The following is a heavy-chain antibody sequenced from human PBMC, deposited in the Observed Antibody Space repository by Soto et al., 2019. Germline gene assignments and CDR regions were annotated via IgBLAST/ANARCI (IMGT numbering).Heavy chain of an antibody. V-gene: IGHV3-30-3*01. J-gene: IGHJ4*02. CDR2: ISYDGSNK. CDR1: GFTFSSYA. Sequence: QVQLVESGGGVVQPGRSLRLSCAASGFTFSSYAMHWVRQAPGKGLEWVAVISYDGSNKYYADSVKGRFTISRDNFKNPLYLEMNSLRAEDKGGYYCARDRGSGWSPFFDYWGQGTLVTVSS. CDR3: ARDRGSGWSPFFDY. D-gene: IGHD6-19*01.